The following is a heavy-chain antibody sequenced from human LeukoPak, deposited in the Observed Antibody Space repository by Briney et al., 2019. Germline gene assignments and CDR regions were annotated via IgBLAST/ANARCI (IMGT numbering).Heavy chain of an antibody. Sequence: PSQTLSLTRTVSGGSISSGGYYWRWIRQHPGTGLEWIGYIYYSGSTYYNPSLKSRVTISVDTSKNQFSLKLSSVTAADTAVYYCARDPEGNAFDIWGQGTMVTVSS. D-gene: IGHD1-14*01. J-gene: IGHJ3*02. CDR2: IYYSGST. CDR3: ARDPEGNAFDI. CDR1: GGSISSGGYY. V-gene: IGHV4-31*03.